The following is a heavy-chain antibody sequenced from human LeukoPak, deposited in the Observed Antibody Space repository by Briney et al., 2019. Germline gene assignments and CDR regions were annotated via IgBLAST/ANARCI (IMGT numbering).Heavy chain of an antibody. Sequence: PSETLSLTCAVYGGSFSGYYWSWIRQPPGKGLEWIGYIYYSGSTNYNPSLKSRVTISVDTSKNQFSLKLSSVTAADTAVYYCAREPTYYDFWSGYRDYYYYGMDVWGQGTTVTVSS. CDR2: IYYSGST. D-gene: IGHD3-3*01. CDR3: AREPTYYDFWSGYRDYYYYGMDV. V-gene: IGHV4-59*01. J-gene: IGHJ6*02. CDR1: GGSFSGYY.